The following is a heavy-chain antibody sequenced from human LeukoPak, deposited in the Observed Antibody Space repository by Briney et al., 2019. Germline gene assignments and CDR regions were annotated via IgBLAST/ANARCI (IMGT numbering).Heavy chain of an antibody. CDR2: IWYDGSNK. D-gene: IGHD3-10*01. V-gene: IGHV3-33*01. CDR1: GFTFSSYG. J-gene: IGHJ4*02. Sequence: PGGSLRLSWAASGFTFSSYGMHWVRQAPGKGLEWVAVIWYDGSNKYYADSVKGRFTISRDNSKNTLYLQMNSLRAEDTAVYYCARGSGSSQYYFDYWGQGTLVTVSS. CDR3: ARGSGSSQYYFDY.